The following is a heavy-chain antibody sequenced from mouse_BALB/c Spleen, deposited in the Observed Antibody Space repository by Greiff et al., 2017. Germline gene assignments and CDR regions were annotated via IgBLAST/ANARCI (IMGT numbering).Heavy chain of an antibody. CDR1: GYAFSSYW. Sequence: QVQLQQSGAELVRPGSSVKISCKASGYAFSSYWMNWVKQRPGQGLEWIGQIYPGDGDTNYNGKFKCKATLTADKSSSTAYMQLSSLTSEDSAVYFCASRNWDGAWFAYWGQGTLVTVSA. CDR2: IYPGDGDT. J-gene: IGHJ3*01. V-gene: IGHV1-80*01. CDR3: ASRNWDGAWFAY. D-gene: IGHD4-1*01.